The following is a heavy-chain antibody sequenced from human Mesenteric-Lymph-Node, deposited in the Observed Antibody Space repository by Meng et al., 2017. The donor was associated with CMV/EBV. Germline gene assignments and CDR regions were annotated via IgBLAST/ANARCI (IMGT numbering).Heavy chain of an antibody. Sequence: GGSLRLSCAASGFTFSDYYMSWIRQAPGKGLEWVSYISSSGTTIYYADSVKGRFTISRDNAKNSLYLQMNSLRAEDTAVYYCARIYCTDGSCNLLGFVTYYFDYWGQGTLVTVSS. D-gene: IGHD2-15*01. CDR3: ARIYCTDGSCNLLGFVTYYFDY. J-gene: IGHJ4*02. V-gene: IGHV3-11*01. CDR2: ISSSGTTI. CDR1: GFTFSDYY.